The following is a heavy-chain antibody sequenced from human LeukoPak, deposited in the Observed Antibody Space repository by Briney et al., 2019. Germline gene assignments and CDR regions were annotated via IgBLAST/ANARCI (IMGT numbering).Heavy chain of an antibody. CDR2: TYYRSRWNN. CDR1: GDSVFSNTAA. J-gene: IGHJ4*02. CDR3: AREVAGTGAFDY. V-gene: IGHV6-1*01. Sequence: SQTLSLTCAISGDSVFSNTAAWNWIRQSPSRGLEWLGRTYYRSRWNNDYMLSIKSRIIVSPDTSKNQFSPQLDSVTPEDTAVYYCAREVAGTGAFDYWGQGTLVTVSS. D-gene: IGHD6-19*01.